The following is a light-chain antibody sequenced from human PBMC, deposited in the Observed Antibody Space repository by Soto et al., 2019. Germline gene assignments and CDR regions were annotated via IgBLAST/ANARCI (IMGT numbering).Light chain of an antibody. CDR2: DVN. CDR3: TSWTTSTNMI. Sequence: QSALTQPASVSGSPGQSITISCTGTSSDIGAYNFVSWYQQHPGKAPTLMLYDVNIRPSGVSNRFSGSKSGNTAARTISGLQDEDEADDYCTSWTTSTNMIFGGGT. J-gene: IGLJ2*01. V-gene: IGLV2-14*03. CDR1: SSDIGAYNF.